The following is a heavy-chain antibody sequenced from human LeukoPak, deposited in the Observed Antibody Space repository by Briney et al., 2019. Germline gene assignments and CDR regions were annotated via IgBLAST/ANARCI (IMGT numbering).Heavy chain of an antibody. V-gene: IGHV4-4*07. Sequence: ASLSLTCTISGPSICSSYWSWIRHSAGDRLEWIGRIYTSGSITYNPSLKSRVTLSLDTSKNQFSLKLSSVTAADTAVYYCARRHSSSWYFDYWGRGTLVTVSS. D-gene: IGHD6-13*01. J-gene: IGHJ4*02. CDR2: IYTSGSI. CDR1: GPSICSSY. CDR3: ARRHSSSWYFDY.